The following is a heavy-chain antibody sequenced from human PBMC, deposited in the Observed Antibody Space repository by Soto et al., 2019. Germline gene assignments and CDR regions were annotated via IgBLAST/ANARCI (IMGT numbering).Heavy chain of an antibody. V-gene: IGHV3-11*01. CDR3: ARELDPLSIAARFGY. Sequence: PGGSLRLSCAASGFTFSDYYMSWIRQAPGKGLEWVSYISSSGSTIYYADSVKGRFTISRDNAKNSLYLQMNSLRAEDTAVYYCARELDPLSIAARFGYWGQGTLVTVSS. CDR2: ISSSGSTI. CDR1: GFTFSDYY. J-gene: IGHJ4*02. D-gene: IGHD6-6*01.